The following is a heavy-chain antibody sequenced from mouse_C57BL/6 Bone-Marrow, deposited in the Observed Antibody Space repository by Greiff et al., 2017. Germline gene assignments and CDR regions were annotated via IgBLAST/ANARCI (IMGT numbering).Heavy chain of an antibody. D-gene: IGHD1-1*02. V-gene: IGHV5-9-1*02. CDR3: TNYRISAVDY. J-gene: IGHJ4*01. CDR1: GFTFSSYA. CDR2: ISSGGGYT. Sequence: DVKLVESGAGLVKPGGSLKLSCAASGFTFSSYAMSWVRQTPEKRLEWVAYISSGGGYTYYADTVKGRFTISTANARNTLYLRMSSQKSEDTAMYYCTNYRISAVDYWGQGTSVTVSA.